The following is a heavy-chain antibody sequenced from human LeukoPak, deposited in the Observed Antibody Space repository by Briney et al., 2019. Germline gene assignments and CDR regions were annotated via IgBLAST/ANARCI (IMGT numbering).Heavy chain of an antibody. CDR1: GFTFSSYS. D-gene: IGHD3-22*01. CDR3: ARRGDYYDSSGLR. CDR2: ISSSSSYI. J-gene: IGHJ4*02. Sequence: PGGYLRLSCAASGFTFSSYSMNWVRQAPGKGLEWVSSISSSSSYIYYADSVKGRFTISRDNAKNSLYLQMNSLRAEDTAVYYCARRGDYYDSSGLRWGQGTLVTVSS. V-gene: IGHV3-21*01.